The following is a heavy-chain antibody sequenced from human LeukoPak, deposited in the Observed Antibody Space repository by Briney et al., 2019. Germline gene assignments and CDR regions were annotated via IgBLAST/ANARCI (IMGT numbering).Heavy chain of an antibody. Sequence: GGSLRLSCAASGFTFSSYGMHWVRXXXXXXXXXXXXISYDGSNKYYADSVKGRFTISRDNFKNTLYLQMNSLRAEDTAVYYCAKDQYYGSGSFDYWGQGTLVTVSS. CDR1: GFTFSSYG. D-gene: IGHD3-10*01. J-gene: IGHJ4*02. V-gene: IGHV3-30*18. CDR2: ISYDGSNK. CDR3: AKDQYYGSGSFDY.